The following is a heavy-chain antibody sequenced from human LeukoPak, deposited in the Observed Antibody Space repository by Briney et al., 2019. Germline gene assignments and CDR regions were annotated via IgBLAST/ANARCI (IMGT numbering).Heavy chain of an antibody. V-gene: IGHV3-9*01. Sequence: GGSLRLSCAASGFTFDDYAMHWVRQAPGKGLEWVSGISWNSGSIGYADSVKGRFTISRDNAKDSLYLQMNSLRAEDTALYYCAKADDFWSGYYDYWGQGTLVTVSS. D-gene: IGHD3-3*01. CDR2: ISWNSGSI. J-gene: IGHJ4*02. CDR3: AKADDFWSGYYDY. CDR1: GFTFDDYA.